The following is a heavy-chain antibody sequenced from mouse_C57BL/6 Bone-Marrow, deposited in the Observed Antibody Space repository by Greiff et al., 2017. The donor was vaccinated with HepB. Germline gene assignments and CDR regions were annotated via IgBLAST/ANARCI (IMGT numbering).Heavy chain of an antibody. J-gene: IGHJ3*01. CDR2: ISSGGSYT. CDR3: ARHDPYGNSWFAY. D-gene: IGHD2-1*01. CDR1: GFTFSSYG. Sequence: EVQVVESGGDLVKPGGSLKLSCAASGFTFSSYGMSWVRQTPDKRLEWVATISSGGSYTYYPDSVKGRFTISSDNAKNTLYLQMSSLKSEDTAMYYCARHDPYGNSWFAYWGQGTLVTVSA. V-gene: IGHV5-6*01.